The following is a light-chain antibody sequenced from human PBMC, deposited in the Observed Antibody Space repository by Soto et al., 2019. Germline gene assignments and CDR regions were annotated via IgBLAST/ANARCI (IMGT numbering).Light chain of an antibody. CDR3: QQYITYST. Sequence: IQMTQSXSPLSASVLDKVAITCRAGQILRGCLAXYQQMKVXAPXXXIYDASTLESGVTSRFNGSGCGKEFIITISSLQPDDLATYECQQYITYSTVGQGTRLEIK. CDR1: QILRGC. CDR2: DAS. V-gene: IGKV1-5*01. J-gene: IGKJ5*01.